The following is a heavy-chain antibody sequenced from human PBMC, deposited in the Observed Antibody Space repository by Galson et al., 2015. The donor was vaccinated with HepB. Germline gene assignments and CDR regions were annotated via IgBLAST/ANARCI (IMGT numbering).Heavy chain of an antibody. CDR2: ISGNSGRI. V-gene: IGHV3-48*02. Sequence: SLRLSCAASGFEFSMYSMNWVRQAPRKGLEWISHISGNSGRIDYADSVQGRFTISRDNARNSMYLQMRSLKDEDTAVYFCTRGDGADSWYSEFWGQGTLVTVSS. J-gene: IGHJ4*02. D-gene: IGHD1-26*01. CDR1: GFEFSMYS. CDR3: TRGDGADSWYSEF.